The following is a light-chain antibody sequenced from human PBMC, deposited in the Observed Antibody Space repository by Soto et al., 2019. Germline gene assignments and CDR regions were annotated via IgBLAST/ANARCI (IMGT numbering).Light chain of an antibody. V-gene: IGKV3-20*01. CDR3: QQYGSSPPIT. CDR2: GAS. Sequence: THSPATLSVSPGERATLSCRASETVATNLAWYQQKPGQAPRLLIYGASSRATGIPDRFSGSGSGTDFTLTISRLEPEDFAVYYCQQYGSSPPITFGQGTLEIK. CDR1: ETVATN. J-gene: IGKJ5*01.